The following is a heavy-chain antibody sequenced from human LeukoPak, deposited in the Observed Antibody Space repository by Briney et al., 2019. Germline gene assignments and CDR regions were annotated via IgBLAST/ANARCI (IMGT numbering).Heavy chain of an antibody. CDR3: TNPDRAGGLDY. J-gene: IGHJ4*02. CDR2: ISYDGSHK. V-gene: IGHV3-30-3*01. CDR1: GYTFSTYS. D-gene: IGHD6-13*01. Sequence: GGSLRLSCAASGYTFSTYSVHWVRQGPGKGLEWGAVISYDGSHKFYADSVKGRYTISRDNYKNTLYLQKINLRGEDTAVYYCTNPDRAGGLDYWGQGTLVTVSS.